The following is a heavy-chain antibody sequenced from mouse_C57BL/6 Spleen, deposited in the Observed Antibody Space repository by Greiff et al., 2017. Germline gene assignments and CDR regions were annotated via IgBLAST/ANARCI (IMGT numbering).Heavy chain of an antibody. CDR3: ARGYNGSSYYFDY. CDR2: IDPKSGGT. V-gene: IGHV1-72*01. Sequence: VQLQQPGAELVKPGASVKLSCKASGYTFTSYWMHWVKQRPGQGLEWIGRIDPKSGGTKYNEKFKSKATLTVDKTSSTAYMQLSSLTSEDSAVYYGARGYNGSSYYFDYWGQGTTLTVSS. CDR1: GYTFTSYW. D-gene: IGHD1-1*01. J-gene: IGHJ2*01.